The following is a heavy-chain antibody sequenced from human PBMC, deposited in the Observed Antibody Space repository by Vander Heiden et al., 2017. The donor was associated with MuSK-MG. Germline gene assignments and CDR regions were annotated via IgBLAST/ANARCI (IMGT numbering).Heavy chain of an antibody. CDR3: AKDRRRLESSGYYEDY. Sequence: VRQAPQKGLEWVSGIGGSGDSTYYADSVKGRFTISRDNSKNTLHLQMNSLSAEDTAVYYCAKDRRRLESSGYYEDYWG. V-gene: IGHV3-23*01. D-gene: IGHD3-22*01. CDR2: IGGSGDST. J-gene: IGHJ4*01.